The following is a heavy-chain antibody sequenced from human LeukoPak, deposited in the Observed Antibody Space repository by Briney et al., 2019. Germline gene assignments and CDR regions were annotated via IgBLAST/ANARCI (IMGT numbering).Heavy chain of an antibody. D-gene: IGHD5-12*01. Sequence: SETLSLTSIVSDVSISGRCWSWIRQAPGKGLEWIGYIYYSGFTKYNTSLNSRVTISVDTTKNQFSLNLTSMTAADTAVYYCARGNSGYDGYFDLWGRGTLVTVSS. CDR2: IYYSGFT. CDR1: DVSISGRC. CDR3: ARGNSGYDGYFDL. J-gene: IGHJ2*01. V-gene: IGHV4-59*11.